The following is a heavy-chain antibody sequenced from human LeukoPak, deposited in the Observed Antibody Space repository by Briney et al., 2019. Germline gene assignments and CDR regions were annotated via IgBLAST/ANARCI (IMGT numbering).Heavy chain of an antibody. Sequence: SGGSLRLSCAASGFTFSSYSMNWARQVPGKGLEWVSTVSKSGSSTYYADSVKGRLTISRDNSKNTLYLQMNTLRAEDTAVYFCAIGHSSGWNYFDYWGQGTLVTVSS. CDR1: GFTFSSYS. D-gene: IGHD6-19*01. V-gene: IGHV3-23*01. CDR3: AIGHSSGWNYFDY. CDR2: VSKSGSST. J-gene: IGHJ4*02.